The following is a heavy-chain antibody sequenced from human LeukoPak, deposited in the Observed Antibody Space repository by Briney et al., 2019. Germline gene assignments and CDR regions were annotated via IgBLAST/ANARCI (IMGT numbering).Heavy chain of an antibody. J-gene: IGHJ4*02. V-gene: IGHV3-66*01. CDR3: AKDNLRYCSSTSCHGGFDY. Sequence: GGSLRLSCAASGIIVSSDYMSWVRQAPGEGLEWVSVTYGGGKTYFTDSVKGRFTISRDNSKNTLYLQMNSLRAEDTAVYYCAKDNLRYCSSTSCHGGFDYWGQGTLVTVSS. D-gene: IGHD2-2*01. CDR1: GIIVSSDY. CDR2: TYGGGKT.